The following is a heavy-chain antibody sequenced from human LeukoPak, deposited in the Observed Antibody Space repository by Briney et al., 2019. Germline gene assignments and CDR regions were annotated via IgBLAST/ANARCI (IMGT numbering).Heavy chain of an antibody. Sequence: GGSLRLSCAASGFTVSSNYMSWVRQAPGKGLEWVSAISGSGGSTYYADSVKGRFTISRDNSKNTLYLQMNSLRAEDTAVYYCAKVWDRTMIVVVRLYFDYWGQGTLVTVSS. CDR3: AKVWDRTMIVVVRLYFDY. CDR1: GFTVSSNY. V-gene: IGHV3-23*01. J-gene: IGHJ4*02. D-gene: IGHD3-22*01. CDR2: ISGSGGST.